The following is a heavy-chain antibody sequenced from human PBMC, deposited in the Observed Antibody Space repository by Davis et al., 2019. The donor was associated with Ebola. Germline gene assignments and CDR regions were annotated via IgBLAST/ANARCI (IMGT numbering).Heavy chain of an antibody. J-gene: IGHJ4*02. Sequence: GESLKISCAASGFNFRRYGMTWVRQAPGKGLEWVAVISGGSSRTDYADSVRGRFTISRDNSQNTVYLQMNGLRVEDTAIYYCAKASRQWQQFDYWGQGTLVTVSS. V-gene: IGHV3-23*01. D-gene: IGHD6-19*01. CDR2: ISGGSSRT. CDR3: AKASRQWQQFDY. CDR1: GFNFRRYG.